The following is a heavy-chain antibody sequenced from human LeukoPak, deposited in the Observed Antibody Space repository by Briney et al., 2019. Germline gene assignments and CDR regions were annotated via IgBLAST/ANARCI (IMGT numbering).Heavy chain of an antibody. Sequence: GGSLRLSCAASGFTFSSYWMSWVRQAPGKGLEWVANIKQDGSEKYYVDSVKGRFTISRDNAKDSLYLQMNSLRAEDTAVYYCARDRGTYYYDSTSHYDAFDIWGQGTMVTVSS. CDR3: ARDRGTYYYDSTSHYDAFDI. D-gene: IGHD3-22*01. CDR2: IKQDGSEK. V-gene: IGHV3-7*01. J-gene: IGHJ3*02. CDR1: GFTFSSYW.